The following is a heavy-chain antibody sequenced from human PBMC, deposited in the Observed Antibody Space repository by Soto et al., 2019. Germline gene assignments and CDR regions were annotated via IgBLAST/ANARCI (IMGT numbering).Heavy chain of an antibody. V-gene: IGHV3-23*01. D-gene: IGHD2-15*01. CDR3: ARGAGYCSGGSCNDC. Sequence: EVQVLESGGGLVQPGGSLRLSCAASGFTFSSYGMSWVRQAPGRGLEWVSVISGSGGSTNYADSVKGRFTISRDNSKNTLYLEMNSLRAEDTAVYYWARGAGYCSGGSCNDCWGQGTLVTVSS. J-gene: IGHJ4*02. CDR1: GFTFSSYG. CDR2: ISGSGGST.